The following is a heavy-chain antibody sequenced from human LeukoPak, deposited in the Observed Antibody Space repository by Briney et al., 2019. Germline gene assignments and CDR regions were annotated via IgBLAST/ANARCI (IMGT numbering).Heavy chain of an antibody. V-gene: IGHV3-7*01. D-gene: IGHD2-8*01. Sequence: PGGSLRLSCAASGLTFSTYAMSWVRQVPGKGLEWVANIKPDGSEKYYVDSVKGRFTISRDNAKNSLYLQMNSLRAEDTAVYYCARAGVTWGYDYWGQGTLVTVSS. J-gene: IGHJ4*02. CDR2: IKPDGSEK. CDR1: GLTFSTYA. CDR3: ARAGVTWGYDY.